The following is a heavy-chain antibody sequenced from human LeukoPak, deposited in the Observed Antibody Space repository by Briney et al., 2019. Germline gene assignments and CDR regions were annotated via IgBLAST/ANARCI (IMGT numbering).Heavy chain of an antibody. J-gene: IGHJ3*02. Sequence: GSLRLSCAASGFTVSSNYMSWVRQAPGKGLEWVSVIYSGGSTYYADSVKGRFTISRDNSKNTLYLQMNSLRAEDTAVYYCARGYYGSGSYRPSGAFDIWGQGTMVTVSS. CDR1: GFTVSSNY. V-gene: IGHV3-53*01. CDR2: IYSGGST. CDR3: ARGYYGSGSYRPSGAFDI. D-gene: IGHD3-10*01.